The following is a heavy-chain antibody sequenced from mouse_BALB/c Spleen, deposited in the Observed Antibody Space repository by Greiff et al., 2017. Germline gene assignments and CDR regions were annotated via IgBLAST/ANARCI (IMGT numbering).Heavy chain of an antibody. CDR2: INPSNGRT. D-gene: IGHD2-1*01. CDR1: GYTFTSYW. V-gene: IGHV1S81*02. J-gene: IGHJ2*01. Sequence: VQLQQPGAELVKPGASVKLSCKASGYTFTSYWMHWVKQRPGQGLEWIGEINPSNGRTNYNEKFKGKATLTADKSSSTAYMQLSSLTSEDSAVYFCARDGNYPIDYWGQGTTLTVSS. CDR3: ARDGNYPIDY.